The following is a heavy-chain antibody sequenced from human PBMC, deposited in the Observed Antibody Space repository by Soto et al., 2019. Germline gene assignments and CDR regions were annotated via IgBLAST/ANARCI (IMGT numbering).Heavy chain of an antibody. D-gene: IGHD6-19*01. J-gene: IGHJ4*02. Sequence: QVQLVQSGAELKTPGSSVKVSCKASGATFSGYAINWVRQAPGQGLEWLGRIFPIFETLNYAQKLQGRVAITADESTTTVYMELTNLTFEDSAVYYCVVMGNVAVSNPRSFDYWGQGTLVTVSS. CDR2: IFPIFETL. V-gene: IGHV1-69*18. CDR3: VVMGNVAVSNPRSFDY. CDR1: GATFSGYA.